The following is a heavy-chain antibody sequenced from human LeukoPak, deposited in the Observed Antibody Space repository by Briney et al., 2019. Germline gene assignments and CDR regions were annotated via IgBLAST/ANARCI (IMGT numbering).Heavy chain of an antibody. V-gene: IGHV3-23*01. Sequence: GGSLRLSCEASGFTFTNYAMTWVRQTPGKGMEWLSYISNSGNTAIYADSVKGRFSVSIDNSNNVVFLQMSNLRADASAVYYCAKRLTLGVFDVWGQGTVVTVSS. CDR2: ISNSGNTA. CDR3: AKRLTLGVFDV. CDR1: GFTFTNYA. J-gene: IGHJ3*01. D-gene: IGHD3-16*01.